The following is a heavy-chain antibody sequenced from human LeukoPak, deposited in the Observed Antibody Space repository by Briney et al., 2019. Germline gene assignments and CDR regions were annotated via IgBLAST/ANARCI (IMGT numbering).Heavy chain of an antibody. CDR1: AGSIFSSSYY. J-gene: IGHJ4*02. V-gene: IGHV4-39*01. CDR3: ARHGGATSY. CDR2: IYYSGGT. D-gene: IGHD1-26*01. Sequence: PSETPSLTCTVAAGSIFSSSYYWCGRRLPPKRLLWWGGIIYYSGGTYYNPSLKGRVTISVDTSKNPFYLQWSSVHAADTAVYYCARHGGATSYWSQGTLVTVSA.